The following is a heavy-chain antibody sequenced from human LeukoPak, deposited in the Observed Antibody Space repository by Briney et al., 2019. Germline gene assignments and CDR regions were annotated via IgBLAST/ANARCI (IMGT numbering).Heavy chain of an antibody. CDR3: AREGRYRYGYNEYHLYMDI. J-gene: IGHJ6*03. CDR2: INHSGST. V-gene: IGHV4-34*01. Sequence: SETLSLTCAVYGGSFSGYYWSWIRQPPGKGLEWIGEINHSGSTNYNPSLRGRVTISVDTPKNQFSLKLSSVTAAETAVYYCAREGRYRYGYNEYHLYMDIWGEGTTVTVSS. D-gene: IGHD5-18*01. CDR1: GGSFSGYY.